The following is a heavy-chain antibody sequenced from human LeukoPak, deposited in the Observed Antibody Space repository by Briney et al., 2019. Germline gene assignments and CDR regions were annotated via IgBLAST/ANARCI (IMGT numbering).Heavy chain of an antibody. J-gene: IGHJ4*02. V-gene: IGHV3-7*03. Sequence: GGSLRLSCAASGFDFSNYWMYWVRQAPGKGLEWVANIKQDGSEKYYVDSVRGRFTISRDNAKNSLSLQMNSLRAEDTAVYYCASNYGGWGQGTLVTVSP. D-gene: IGHD4-11*01. CDR1: GFDFSNYW. CDR3: ASNYGG. CDR2: IKQDGSEK.